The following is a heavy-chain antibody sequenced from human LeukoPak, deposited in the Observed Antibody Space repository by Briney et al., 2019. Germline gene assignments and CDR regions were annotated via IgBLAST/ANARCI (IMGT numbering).Heavy chain of an antibody. CDR2: INGGNGDT. CDR3: AREMSGYDGYDYFDY. CDR1: GYTFTTCA. J-gene: IGHJ4*02. Sequence: ASVKVSCKTSGYTFTTCAVHWVRQAPGHRLEWMGWINGGNGDTKYSQKFQGRISIARDTSATTAYMELSSLRSEDTAVYYCAREMSGYDGYDYFDYWGQGSLVTVSS. D-gene: IGHD5-12*01. V-gene: IGHV1-3*01.